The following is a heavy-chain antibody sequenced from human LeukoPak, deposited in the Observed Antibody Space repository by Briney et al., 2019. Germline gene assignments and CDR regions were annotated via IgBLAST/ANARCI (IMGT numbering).Heavy chain of an antibody. V-gene: IGHV4-34*01. J-gene: IGHJ6*02. CDR2: INHSGRT. CDR3: ARDVVVVPAAIHYGMDV. Sequence: SETLSLTCAVYGGSFSDYFWGWIRQPPGKGLEWIGEINHSGRTYYNPSLKSRVTISVDTSKTQFSLNLSSVTAADTAVYYCARDVVVVPAAIHYGMDVWGQGTTVTVSS. D-gene: IGHD2-2*01. CDR1: GGSFSDYF.